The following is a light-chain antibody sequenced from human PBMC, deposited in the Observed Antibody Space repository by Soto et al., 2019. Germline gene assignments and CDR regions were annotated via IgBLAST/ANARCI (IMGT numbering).Light chain of an antibody. CDR2: GAS. CDR3: QQYGSSPWT. CDR1: KNVDSAN. Sequence: EIGRTQSAATLSVSPKKRATLARRTMKNVDSANLAWYQQKAGQAPRLLIYGASSRATGIPDRFSGSGSGTDFTLTISSMEPEDFAVYYCQQYGSSPWTFGQGTKVDIK. V-gene: IGKV3-20*01. J-gene: IGKJ1*01.